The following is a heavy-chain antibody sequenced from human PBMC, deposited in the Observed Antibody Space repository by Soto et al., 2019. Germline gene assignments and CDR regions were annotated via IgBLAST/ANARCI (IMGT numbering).Heavy chain of an antibody. CDR2: IYWDDGK. CDR1: GFSLSTSGVG. D-gene: IGHD3-9*01. V-gene: IGHV2-5*02. CDR3: EQKPAYDISTGYYPFDY. J-gene: IGHJ4*02. Sequence: SGPTLVNPTQTLTLACTFSGFSLSTSGVGVAWIRQPPGKALEWLALIYWDDGKRYSPSLKTRLNITKDTSKNQVVLTLTNVDPVDTAMFFFEQKPAYDISTGYYPFDYWGQGSLVTVSS.